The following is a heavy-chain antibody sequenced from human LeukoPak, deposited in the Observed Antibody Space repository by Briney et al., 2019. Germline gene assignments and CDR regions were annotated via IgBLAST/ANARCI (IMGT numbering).Heavy chain of an antibody. V-gene: IGHV3-7*01. CDR2: IKQDGSEK. CDR1: RFTFSSYW. D-gene: IGHD3-3*01. Sequence: GGSLRLSCAASRFTFSSYWMSWVRQAPGKGLEWVANIKQDGSEKYYVDSVKGRFTISRDNTKNSLYLQMNSLRAEDTAVYYCARDRRITIFGVMGYWGQGTLVTVSS. J-gene: IGHJ4*02. CDR3: ARDRRITIFGVMGY.